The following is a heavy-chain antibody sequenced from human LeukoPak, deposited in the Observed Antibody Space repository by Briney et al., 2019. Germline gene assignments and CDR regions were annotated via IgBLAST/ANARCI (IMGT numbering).Heavy chain of an antibody. CDR2: INPNTGGT. CDR3: ARDHPNSSGWSGRVEAFDL. V-gene: IGHV1-2*02. J-gene: IGHJ3*01. CDR1: GYTFTGYY. Sequence: ASVKVSCKASGYTFTGYYIHWVRQAPGQGLEWMGWINPNTGGTNYAQKFQGRVTMTRDTSISTAYMDLKSLRSDDTAVYYCARDHPNSSGWSGRVEAFDLWGQGTTVTVSS. D-gene: IGHD6-19*01.